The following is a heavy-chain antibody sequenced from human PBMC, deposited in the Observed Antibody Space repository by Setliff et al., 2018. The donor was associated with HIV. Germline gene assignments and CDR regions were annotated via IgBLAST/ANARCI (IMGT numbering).Heavy chain of an antibody. Sequence: GGSLRLSCAASGFTFDSYAINWVRQAPGKGLEWVSGISGSGSNTYYADSVEGRFTISRDNSKNTLYLQMNSLGAEDTAVYYCARDNSRWRDYYSYGMDVWGQGTTVTVSS. V-gene: IGHV3-23*01. CDR3: ARDNSRWRDYYSYGMDV. D-gene: IGHD6-13*01. CDR1: GFTFDSYA. J-gene: IGHJ6*02. CDR2: ISGSGSNT.